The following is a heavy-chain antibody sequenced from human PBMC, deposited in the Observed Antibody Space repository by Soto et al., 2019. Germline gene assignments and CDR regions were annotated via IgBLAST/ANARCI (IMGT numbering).Heavy chain of an antibody. CDR2: VNAGNGYT. CDR1: GYTFTSNA. D-gene: IGHD5-18*01. Sequence: QVHLVQSGAEVKKPGASVKVSCRSSGYTFTSNAIHWVRQAPGQSLEWMGWVNAGNGYTKYLQNFQGRVTISSDTSASTAYMELNSLRSEDTAVDYCARGAHTYGYVFDYWGQGTLVTVSS. CDR3: ARGAHTYGYVFDY. J-gene: IGHJ4*02. V-gene: IGHV1-3*01.